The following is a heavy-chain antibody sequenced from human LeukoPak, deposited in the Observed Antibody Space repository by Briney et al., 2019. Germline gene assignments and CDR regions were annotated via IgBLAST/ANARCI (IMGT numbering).Heavy chain of an antibody. CDR3: ARDEDYGDTMIDY. CDR2: ISYDGSNK. Sequence: AGGSLRLSCAASGFTFSSYAMHWVRQAPGKGLEWVAVISYDGSNKYYADSVKGRFTISRDNSKNTLYLQMNSLRAEDTAVYYCARDEDYGDTMIDYWGQGTLVTVSS. CDR1: GFTFSSYA. V-gene: IGHV3-30-3*01. J-gene: IGHJ4*02. D-gene: IGHD4-17*01.